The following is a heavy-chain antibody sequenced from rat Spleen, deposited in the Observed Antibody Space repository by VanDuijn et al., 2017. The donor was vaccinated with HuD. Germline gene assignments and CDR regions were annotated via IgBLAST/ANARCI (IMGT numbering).Heavy chain of an antibody. V-gene: IGHV3-3*01. Sequence: EVQLQESGPGLVKPSQSLSLTCSVTGHSITSSYRWNWIRKFPGNRLEWMGYINSAGSTNYNPPLESRISITRDTFKNQFFLQVNSVSTEDTATYYCARSDGTHYYLPFADWGQGTLVTVSS. D-gene: IGHD1-12*02. CDR3: ARSDGTHYYLPFAD. CDR1: GHSITSSYR. J-gene: IGHJ3*01. CDR2: INSAGST.